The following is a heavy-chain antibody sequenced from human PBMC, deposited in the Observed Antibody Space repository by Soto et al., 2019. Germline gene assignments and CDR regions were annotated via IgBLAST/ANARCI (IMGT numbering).Heavy chain of an antibody. CDR2: IYPGDSDT. CDR3: ARLASSGYYPYNWFDP. CDR1: GYSFTSYW. V-gene: IGHV5-51*01. D-gene: IGHD3-22*01. J-gene: IGHJ5*02. Sequence: PGESLKISCKGSGYSFTSYWIGWVRQMPGKGLEWMGIIYPGDSDTRYSPSFQGQVTISADKSISTAYLQWSSLKASDTAMYYCARLASSGYYPYNWFDPWGQGTLVTVSS.